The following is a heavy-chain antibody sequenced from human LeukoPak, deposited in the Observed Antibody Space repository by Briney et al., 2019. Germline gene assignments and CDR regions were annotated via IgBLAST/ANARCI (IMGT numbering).Heavy chain of an antibody. J-gene: IGHJ6*02. CDR1: GGSISSYY. D-gene: IGHD2-2*01. CDR2: IYYSGST. V-gene: IGHV4-59*08. Sequence: SETLSLTCTVSGGSISSYYWSWIRQPPGKGLEWIGYIYYSGSTNYNPSLKSRVTISVDTSKNQFSLKLSSVTAADTAVYYCARLRAVEGYCSSTSCLYYYYGMDVWGQGTTVTVSS. CDR3: ARLRAVEGYCSSTSCLYYYYGMDV.